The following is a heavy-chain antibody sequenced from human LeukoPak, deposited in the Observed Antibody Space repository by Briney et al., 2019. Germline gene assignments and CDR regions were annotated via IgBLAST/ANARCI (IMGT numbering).Heavy chain of an antibody. V-gene: IGHV4-59*08. J-gene: IGHJ5*02. CDR1: GGPISSYY. Sequence: SETLSLTCTVSGGPISSYYWSWIRQPPGKGLEWIGYIYYSGSTNYNPSLKSRVTISVDTSKNQFSLKLSSVTAADTAVYYCARLDSSGFGWFDPWGQGTLVTVSS. D-gene: IGHD3-22*01. CDR2: IYYSGST. CDR3: ARLDSSGFGWFDP.